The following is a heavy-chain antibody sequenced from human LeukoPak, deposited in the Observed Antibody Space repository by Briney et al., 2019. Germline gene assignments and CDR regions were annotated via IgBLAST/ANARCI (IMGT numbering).Heavy chain of an antibody. V-gene: IGHV3-30-3*01. CDR2: ISYDGSNK. CDR1: GFTFSSYA. D-gene: IGHD5-18*01. CDR3: ARGGYSRGYFDY. Sequence: KTGGSLRLSCAASGFTFSSYAMHWVRQAPGKGLEWVAVISYDGSNKYYADSVKGRFTMSRDNAKTSLYLQMNSLRVEDTAVYYCARGGYSRGYFDYWGQGTLVTVS. J-gene: IGHJ4*02.